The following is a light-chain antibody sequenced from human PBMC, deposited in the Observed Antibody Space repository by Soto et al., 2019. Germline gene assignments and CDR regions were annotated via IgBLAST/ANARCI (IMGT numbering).Light chain of an antibody. J-gene: IGKJ1*01. CDR1: QSISIY. CDR2: AAS. V-gene: IGKV1-39*01. Sequence: DIQMTQSPSSLSVFVGDRVTITCRASQSISIYLNWYQQKPGKAPKLLIYAASSLQSGVPSRFSGSGSGTDFTLTISSLQPEDFATYYCQQSYSTPQTFGQGTKVDIK. CDR3: QQSYSTPQT.